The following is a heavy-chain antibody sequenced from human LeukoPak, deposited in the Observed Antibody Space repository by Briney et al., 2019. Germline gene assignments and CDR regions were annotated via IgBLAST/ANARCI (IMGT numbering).Heavy chain of an antibody. V-gene: IGHV1-18*01. Sequence: ASVKVSCKASGYTFTSYGISWVRQAPGQGLEWMGWISAYNGNTNHAQKLRDRVTMTIDTSTSTAYMELRSLRSDDTAVYYCARDYGYYGLGTGFDYWGQGTLVTVSS. D-gene: IGHD3-10*01. CDR2: ISAYNGNT. J-gene: IGHJ4*02. CDR3: ARDYGYYGLGTGFDY. CDR1: GYTFTSYG.